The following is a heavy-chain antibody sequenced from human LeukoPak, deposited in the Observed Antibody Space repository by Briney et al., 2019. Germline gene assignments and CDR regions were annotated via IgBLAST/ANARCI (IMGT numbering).Heavy chain of an antibody. D-gene: IGHD4-23*01. CDR3: TRVSESGNSDY. Sequence: GGSLRLSCAVSGFNFTGYGIHWVRQVPGKGLDWVAVIWYDGKNKHYADSVKGRFTISRDTSKNTVYLQMNSLRAEDTAVYYCTRVSESGNSDYWGQGTLVTVSS. CDR1: GFNFTGYG. V-gene: IGHV3-33*01. J-gene: IGHJ4*02. CDR2: IWYDGKNK.